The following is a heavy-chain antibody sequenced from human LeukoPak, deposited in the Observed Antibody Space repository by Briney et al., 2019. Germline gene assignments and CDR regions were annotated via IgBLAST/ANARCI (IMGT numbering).Heavy chain of an antibody. CDR1: GFTFSNYA. D-gene: IGHD5-12*01. J-gene: IGHJ4*02. Sequence: PGGSLRLSCEASGFTFSNYALSWVRQAPGKGLEWVSTISGSGGSTYYADSVKGRFTISRDNSKNTLYLQMNILRAVDTAVYYCAKAGGYSGHYYSYWGQGSLVTVSS. V-gene: IGHV3-23*01. CDR2: ISGSGGST. CDR3: AKAGGYSGHYYSY.